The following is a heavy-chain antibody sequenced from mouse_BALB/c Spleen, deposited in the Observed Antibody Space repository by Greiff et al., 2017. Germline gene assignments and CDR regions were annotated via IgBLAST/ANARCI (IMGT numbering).Heavy chain of an antibody. D-gene: IGHD2-3*01. CDR1: GYSFTGYN. J-gene: IGHJ4*01. CDR3: ARNGGYGNYYAMDY. CDR2: IDPYYGGT. V-gene: IGHV1-39*01. Sequence: EVQRVESGPELEKPGASVKISCKASGYSFTGYNMNWVKQSNGKSLEWIGNIDPYYGGTSYNQKFKGKATLTVDKSSSTAYMQLKSLTSEDSAVYYCARNGGYGNYYAMDYWGQGTSVTVSS.